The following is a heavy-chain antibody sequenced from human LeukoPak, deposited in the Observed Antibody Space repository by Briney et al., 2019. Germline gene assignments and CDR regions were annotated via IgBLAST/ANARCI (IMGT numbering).Heavy chain of an antibody. V-gene: IGHV4-34*01. CDR1: GGSFSDYY. CDR3: AREANYYGSGSYFEGTLDY. Sequence: PSETLSLTCAVYGGSFSDYYWSWIRQPPGKGLEWIGEINHSGSTNYNPSLKSRVTISVDTSKNEFSLKLTSVTAADTAVYYCAREANYYGSGSYFEGTLDYWGQGSLVTVSS. J-gene: IGHJ4*02. D-gene: IGHD3-10*01. CDR2: INHSGST.